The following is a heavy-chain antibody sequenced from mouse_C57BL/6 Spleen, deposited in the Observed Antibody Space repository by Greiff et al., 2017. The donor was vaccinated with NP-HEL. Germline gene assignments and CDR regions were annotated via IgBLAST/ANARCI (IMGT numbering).Heavy chain of an antibody. CDR2: INPSTGGT. D-gene: IGHD3-2*02. J-gene: IGHJ4*01. V-gene: IGHV1-42*01. CDR1: GYSFTGYY. CDR3: ARSWSQLRLLHAMDY. Sequence: EVKLQESGPELVKPGASVKISCKASGYSFTGYYMNWVKQSPEKSLEWIGEINPSTGGTTYNQKFKAKATLTVDKSSSTAYMQLKSLTSEDSAVYYCARSWSQLRLLHAMDYWGQGTSVTVSS.